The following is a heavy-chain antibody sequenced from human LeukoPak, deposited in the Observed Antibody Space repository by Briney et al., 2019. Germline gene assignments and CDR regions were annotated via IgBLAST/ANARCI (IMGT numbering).Heavy chain of an antibody. CDR1: GYTFTSYY. CDR2: INPSGGST. J-gene: IGHJ4*02. CDR3: ARGGAIRFFDY. Sequence: GASVTVSCTASGYTFTSYYMHWVRQAPGQGLEWMGIINPSGGSTSYAQKFQGRVTMTRDTSTSTVYMELSSLRSEDTAVYYCARGGAIRFFDYWGQGTLVTVSS. V-gene: IGHV1-46*01. D-gene: IGHD1-26*01.